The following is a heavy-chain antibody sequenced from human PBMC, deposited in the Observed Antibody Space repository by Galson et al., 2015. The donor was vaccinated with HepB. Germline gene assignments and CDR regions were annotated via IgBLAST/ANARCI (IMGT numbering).Heavy chain of an antibody. D-gene: IGHD3-22*01. V-gene: IGHV3-7*03. CDR2: IKQDGSEK. CDR3: ARGAPDYYDSSGYYPLFDY. CDR1: GFTFSSYW. Sequence: SLRLSCAASGFTFSSYWMSWVRQAPGKGLEWVANIKQDGSEKYYVDSVKGRFTISRDNAKNSLYLQMNSLRAEDTAVYYCARGAPDYYDSSGYYPLFDYWGQGTLVTVSS. J-gene: IGHJ4*02.